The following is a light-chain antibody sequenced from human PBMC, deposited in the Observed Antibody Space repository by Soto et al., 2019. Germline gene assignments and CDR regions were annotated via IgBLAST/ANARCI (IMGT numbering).Light chain of an antibody. CDR3: QQYNNWPPWT. CDR1: QSVSSN. CDR2: GAS. V-gene: IGKV3-15*01. J-gene: IGKJ1*01. Sequence: EIVVTQSPATLSVSPGERATLSCRASQSVSSNLAWYQQKPGQAPRLLIYGASTRATGIPARFSGSGSGTEFTLPISSLQSEDFAVYYCQQYNNWPPWTFGPGTKVEIK.